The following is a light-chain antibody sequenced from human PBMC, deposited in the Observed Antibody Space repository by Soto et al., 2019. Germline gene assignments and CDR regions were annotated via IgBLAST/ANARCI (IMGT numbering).Light chain of an antibody. CDR2: AAS. V-gene: IGKV1-39*01. Sequence: DIQMTQSPSSLSASVGDRVTITCRASQSVSTFLNWYQQKPGKAPKLLISAASSLQSGVPSRFSGSGSGTDFTLTISSLQPEDVATYYCQQTYALRTFGQGTKVDIK. CDR1: QSVSTF. J-gene: IGKJ1*01. CDR3: QQTYALRT.